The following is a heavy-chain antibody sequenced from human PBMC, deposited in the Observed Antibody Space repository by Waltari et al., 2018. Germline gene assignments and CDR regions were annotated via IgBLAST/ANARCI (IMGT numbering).Heavy chain of an antibody. V-gene: IGHV4-38-2*01. J-gene: IGHJ4*02. D-gene: IGHD4-17*01. Sequence: RQPPGKGLEWIGSIYHSGSTYYNPSLKSRVTISVDTSKNQFSLKLSSVTAADTAVYYCARWVGYGDLYYFDYWGQGTLVTVSS. CDR3: ARWVGYGDLYYFDY. CDR2: IYHSGST.